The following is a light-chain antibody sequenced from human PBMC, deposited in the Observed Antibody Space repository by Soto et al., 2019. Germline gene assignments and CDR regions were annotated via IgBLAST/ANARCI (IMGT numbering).Light chain of an antibody. CDR3: AAWDDSLSGSYV. CDR2: RNN. V-gene: IGLV1-47*01. CDR1: SSNIGSNY. J-gene: IGLJ1*01. Sequence: QSVLTQPPSASGTPGQRVTISCSGSSSNIGSNYVYWYQQLPGTAPKLLIYRNNQQPSGVPDRFSGSKSGTSASLAISGLRSEDEADYYCAAWDDSLSGSYVFGTGTKLTVL.